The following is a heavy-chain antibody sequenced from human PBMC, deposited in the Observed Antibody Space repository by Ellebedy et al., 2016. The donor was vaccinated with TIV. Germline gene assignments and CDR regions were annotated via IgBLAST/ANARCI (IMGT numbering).Heavy chain of an antibody. V-gene: IGHV3-9*01. CDR2: INWNSNTI. CDR1: GFTFDDFA. CDR3: AKGGTYHVYRHVDA. D-gene: IGHD3-16*02. J-gene: IGHJ6*04. Sequence: GGSLRLXCSASGFTFDDFAMHWVRQIPGKGLEWVSGINWNSNTIEYVDSVRGRFTISRDNAKNSLFLEMSSLRPEDTALYYCAKGGTYHVYRHVDAWGKGTAVSVSS.